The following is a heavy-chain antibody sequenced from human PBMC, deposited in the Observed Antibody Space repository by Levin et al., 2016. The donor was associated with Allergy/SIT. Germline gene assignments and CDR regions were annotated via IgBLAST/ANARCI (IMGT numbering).Heavy chain of an antibody. Sequence: SETLSLTCAVSGGSISSGGYSWSWIRQPPGKGLEWIGYIYHSGSTYYNPSLKSRVTISVDRSKNQFSLKLSSVTAADTAVYYCARDDSTGFDPWGQGTLVTVSS. CDR1: GGSISSGGYS. CDR3: ARDDSTGFDP. J-gene: IGHJ5*02. V-gene: IGHV4-30-2*01. D-gene: IGHD4-17*01. CDR2: IYHSGST.